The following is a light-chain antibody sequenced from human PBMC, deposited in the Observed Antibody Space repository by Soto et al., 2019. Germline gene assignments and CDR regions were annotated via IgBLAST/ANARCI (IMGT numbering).Light chain of an antibody. Sequence: EIVLTQSPGTLSLSPGERVTLSCRASQSVSSSYLAWYQQKSGQAPRLLIYGASSRATGIPDRFSGSGSGTDFTLTIRGLEPEDFAVYYCQQYGNSPYTFGQGTKLEIK. CDR2: GAS. V-gene: IGKV3-20*01. CDR3: QQYGNSPYT. CDR1: QSVSSSY. J-gene: IGKJ2*01.